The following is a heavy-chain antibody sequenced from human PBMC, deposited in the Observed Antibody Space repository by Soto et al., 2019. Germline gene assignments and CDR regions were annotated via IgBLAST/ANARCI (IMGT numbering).Heavy chain of an antibody. D-gene: IGHD3-16*01. CDR1: GFIFSSYE. V-gene: IGHV3-48*03. CDR3: ARQGGALGY. J-gene: IGHJ4*02. Sequence: GGSLRLSCATSGFIFSSYEMNWVRQAPGKGLEWVSYISNYGDIIHYAESVKGRFTLSRDNAKNSLYLQMNSLRVEDTAVYYCARQGGALGYWGQGTLVTV. CDR2: ISNYGDII.